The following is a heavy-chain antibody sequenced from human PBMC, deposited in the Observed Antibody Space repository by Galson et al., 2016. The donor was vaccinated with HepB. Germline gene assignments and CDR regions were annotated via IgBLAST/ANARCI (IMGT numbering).Heavy chain of an antibody. Sequence: SLRLSCAASGFTFKYYGIHWVRQAPGKGLEWLALISFDGTNAWYADSVKGRFALSRDNSKNVAYLQVNSLRPEDTAFYYCAKDLRDGSGSYFDYWGQGILVTVSA. CDR2: ISFDGTNA. J-gene: IGHJ4*02. D-gene: IGHD3-3*01. V-gene: IGHV3-30*18. CDR3: AKDLRDGSGSYFDY. CDR1: GFTFKYYG.